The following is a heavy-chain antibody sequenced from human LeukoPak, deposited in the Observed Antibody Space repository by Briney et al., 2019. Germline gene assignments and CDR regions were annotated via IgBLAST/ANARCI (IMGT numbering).Heavy chain of an antibody. CDR3: AREDTLRYSSSWYYSYYYGMDV. CDR2: IKQDGSEK. V-gene: IGHV3-7*01. Sequence: PGGSLRLSCAASGFTFSSYWMSWVRQAPGKGLEWVANIKQDGSEKYYVDSVKGRFTISRDNAKNSLYLQMNSLRAEDTAVYYCAREDTLRYSSSWYYSYYYGMDVWGQGTTVTVSS. CDR1: GFTFSSYW. D-gene: IGHD6-13*01. J-gene: IGHJ6*02.